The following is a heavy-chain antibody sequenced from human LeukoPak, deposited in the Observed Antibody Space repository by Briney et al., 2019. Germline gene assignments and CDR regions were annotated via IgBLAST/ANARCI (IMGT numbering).Heavy chain of an antibody. D-gene: IGHD6-19*01. CDR3: TTYSSGWY. V-gene: IGHV3-15*01. CDR2: IKSKTDGGTT. CDR1: GFTFSNAW. J-gene: IGHJ4*02. Sequence: GGSLRLSCAASGFTFSNAWMSWVRQAPGKGPEWVGRIKSKTDGGTTDYATPAKGRFTISRDDSKNTLYLEVNSLKTEDTAVYYCTTYSSGWYWGQGTLVTVSS.